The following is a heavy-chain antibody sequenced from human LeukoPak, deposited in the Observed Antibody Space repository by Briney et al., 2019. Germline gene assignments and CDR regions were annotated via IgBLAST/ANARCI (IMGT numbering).Heavy chain of an antibody. CDR2: IYISGST. Sequence: SETLSLTGSVSGGSINSYHWSWIRQPAGKGLEGIGRIYISGSTNYHPSLKRRVTMSIDTSKNQFSLKLSSVTAADTAVYYCAGVSRFLEWPDYWGQGTLVTVS. V-gene: IGHV4-4*07. CDR3: AGVSRFLEWPDY. J-gene: IGHJ4*02. D-gene: IGHD3-3*01. CDR1: GGSINSYH.